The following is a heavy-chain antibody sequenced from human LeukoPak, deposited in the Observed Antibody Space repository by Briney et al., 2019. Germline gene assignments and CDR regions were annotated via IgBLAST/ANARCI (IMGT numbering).Heavy chain of an antibody. J-gene: IGHJ6*04. Sequence: SETLSLTCAVSGGSISSSNWWSWVRQPPGKGLEWIGEIYHSGSTNYNPSLKSRVTISVDKSKNQFSLKLSSVTAADTAVYYCASKRAKAAAGTSRYYYYGMDVWGKGTTVTVSS. V-gene: IGHV4-4*02. CDR1: GGSISSSNW. CDR2: IYHSGST. CDR3: ASKRAKAAAGTSRYYYYGMDV. D-gene: IGHD6-13*01.